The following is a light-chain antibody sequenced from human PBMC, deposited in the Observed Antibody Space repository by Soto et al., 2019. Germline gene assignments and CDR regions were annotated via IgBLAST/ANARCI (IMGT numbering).Light chain of an antibody. CDR2: EVS. CDR3: SSYTTNKTLL. V-gene: IGLV2-14*01. Sequence: QSALTQPASVSGSPGQSITISCTGTSSDVGAYNFVSWYQQHPGKAPKLIFYEVSNRPPGLSDRFSGSKSGTTASLTISGLRAEDEADYFCSSYTTNKTLLFGGGTKLTVL. CDR1: SSDVGAYNF. J-gene: IGLJ2*01.